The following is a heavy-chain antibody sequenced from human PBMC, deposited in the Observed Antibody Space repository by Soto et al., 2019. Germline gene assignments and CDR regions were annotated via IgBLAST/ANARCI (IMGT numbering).Heavy chain of an antibody. Sequence: PGESLKISCKTSGFTFSTSASGWVRQMPGKGLEWMGIINPADSEATYSPSFQGQVTFSADKSISTAYLHWSSLKASDTAIYYCVPYYNYWNTWGQGTLVTVSS. CDR1: GFTFSTSA. CDR2: INPADSEA. D-gene: IGHD3-3*01. J-gene: IGHJ4*02. CDR3: VPYYNYWNT. V-gene: IGHV5-51*01.